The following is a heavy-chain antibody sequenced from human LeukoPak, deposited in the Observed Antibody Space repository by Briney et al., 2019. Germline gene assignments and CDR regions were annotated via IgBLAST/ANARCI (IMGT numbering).Heavy chain of an antibody. CDR2: INHSGST. Sequence: PSETLSLTCAVYGGSFSGYYWSWIRQPPGKGLEWIGEINHSGSTNYNPSLKSRVTISVDTSKNQFSLKLSSVTAADTAVYYCARGTNMVRGSFDYWGQGTLVTVSS. CDR1: GGSFSGYY. V-gene: IGHV4-34*01. CDR3: ARGTNMVRGSFDY. D-gene: IGHD3-10*01. J-gene: IGHJ4*02.